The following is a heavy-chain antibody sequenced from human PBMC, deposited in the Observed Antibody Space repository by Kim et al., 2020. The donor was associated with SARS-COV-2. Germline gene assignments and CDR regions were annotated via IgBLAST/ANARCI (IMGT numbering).Heavy chain of an antibody. D-gene: IGHD5-18*01. Sequence: SVKVSCKASGGTFSSYAISWVRQAPGQGLEWMGRIIPILGIANYAQKFQGRVTITADKSTSTAYMELSSLRSEDTAVYYCARDPKSSDTAEEFDYWGQGTLVTGYS. CDR2: IIPILGIA. CDR1: GGTFSSYA. V-gene: IGHV1-69*04. CDR3: ARDPKSSDTAEEFDY. J-gene: IGHJ4*02.